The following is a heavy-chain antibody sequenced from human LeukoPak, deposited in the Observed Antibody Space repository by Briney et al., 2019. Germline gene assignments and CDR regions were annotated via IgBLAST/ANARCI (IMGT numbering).Heavy chain of an antibody. CDR1: GGSISSYY. V-gene: IGHV4-59*01. J-gene: IGHJ6*02. CDR2: IYYSGST. D-gene: IGHD4-17*01. Sequence: PSETLSLTCTVSGGSISSYYWSWIRQPPGKGLEWIGYIYYSGSTNYNPSLKSRVTISVDTSKNQFSLKLSSVTAADTAVYYCADSVVYGIYYYYGMDVWGQGTTVTVSS. CDR3: ADSVVYGIYYYYGMDV.